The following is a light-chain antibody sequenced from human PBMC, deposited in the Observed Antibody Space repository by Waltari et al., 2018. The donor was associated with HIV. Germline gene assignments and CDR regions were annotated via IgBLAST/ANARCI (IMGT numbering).Light chain of an antibody. CDR1: SSDVGSYNL. CDR2: EVS. V-gene: IGLV2-23*02. Sequence: QSALTQPASVSGSPGQSITISCTGTSSDVGSYNLVSWYQQYPGNVPKLMIYEVSKRPSGVSNRFSGSKSGNTASLTISGLQAEDEADYYCCSYAGSSTPFVFGTATKVTVL. J-gene: IGLJ1*01. CDR3: CSYAGSSTPFV.